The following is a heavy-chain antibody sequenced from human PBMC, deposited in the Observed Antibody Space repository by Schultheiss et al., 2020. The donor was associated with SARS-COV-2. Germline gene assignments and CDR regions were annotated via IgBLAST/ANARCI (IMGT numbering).Heavy chain of an antibody. Sequence: SETLSLTCTVSGGSISSYYWSWIRQPAGKGLEWIGRIYTSGSTNYNPSLKSRVTMSVDTSKNQFSLKLSSVTAADTAVYYCAREYCSSTSCYYNWFDPWGQGTLVTVSS. CDR3: AREYCSSTSCYYNWFDP. V-gene: IGHV4-4*07. CDR2: IYTSGST. D-gene: IGHD2-2*01. J-gene: IGHJ5*02. CDR1: GGSISSYY.